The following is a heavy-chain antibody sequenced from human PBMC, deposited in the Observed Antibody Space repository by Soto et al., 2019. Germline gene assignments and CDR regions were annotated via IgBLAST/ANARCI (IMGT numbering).Heavy chain of an antibody. CDR2: IYSGGST. CDR3: ARVRGNFVYYYYMDV. Sequence: EVQLVESGGGLVQPGGSLRLSCAASGFTVSSNYMSWVRQAPEKGLEWVSVIYSGGSTYYADSVKGRFTISRHNSKNTLYLQMNSLRAEDTAVYYCARVRGNFVYYYYMDVWGKGTTVTVSS. D-gene: IGHD3-16*01. V-gene: IGHV3-53*04. J-gene: IGHJ6*03. CDR1: GFTVSSNY.